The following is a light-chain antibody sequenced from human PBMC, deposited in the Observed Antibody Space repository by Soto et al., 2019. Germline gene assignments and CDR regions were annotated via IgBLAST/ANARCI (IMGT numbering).Light chain of an antibody. J-gene: IGLJ3*02. V-gene: IGLV1-40*01. CDR3: QSYDTGLSLWV. CDR1: LLNIGAGYA. Sequence: HSLLTQPPSISAAPGRRFTISCNGSLLNIGAGYAVHWYRRLPGTAPQVLIYGNNNRPSGVPDRFSGSKYGTSASLAITGLRAEDEGDYYCQSYDTGLSLWVFGGGTKVTVL. CDR2: GNN.